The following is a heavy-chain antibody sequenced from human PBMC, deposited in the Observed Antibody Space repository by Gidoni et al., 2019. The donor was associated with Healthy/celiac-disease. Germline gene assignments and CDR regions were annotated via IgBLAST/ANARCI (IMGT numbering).Heavy chain of an antibody. V-gene: IGHV3-48*03. Sequence: EVQLVESGGGLVQPGGFLRPSCAASGFPVSSYEMNWVRRAPGKGLEGVSYISSSGSTIYYADSVKGRFTISRDNAKNSLYLQMNSLRAEDTAVYYCARELDSSRDYYYYGMDVWSQGTTVTVSS. J-gene: IGHJ6*02. CDR2: ISSSGSTI. D-gene: IGHD6-13*01. CDR3: ARELDSSRDYYYYGMDV. CDR1: GFPVSSYE.